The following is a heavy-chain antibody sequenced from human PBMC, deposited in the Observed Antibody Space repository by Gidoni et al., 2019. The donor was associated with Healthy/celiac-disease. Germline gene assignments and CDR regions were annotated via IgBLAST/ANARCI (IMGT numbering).Heavy chain of an antibody. CDR1: GGSLSSSSYY. Sequence: QLQLQESGPGLVKPSETLSLTCTVSGGSLSSSSYYWGWIRQPPGKGLEWIGSIYYSGSTYYNPSLKSRVTISVDTSKNQFSLKLSSVTAADTAVYYCARQTTVVTEDWYFDLWGRGTLVTVSS. J-gene: IGHJ2*01. V-gene: IGHV4-39*01. CDR2: IYYSGST. CDR3: ARQTTVVTEDWYFDL. D-gene: IGHD4-17*01.